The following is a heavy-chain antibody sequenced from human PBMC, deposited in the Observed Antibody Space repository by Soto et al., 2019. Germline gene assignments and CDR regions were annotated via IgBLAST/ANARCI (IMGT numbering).Heavy chain of an antibody. CDR2: ISGSGSNT. D-gene: IGHD3-22*01. V-gene: IGHV3-23*01. Sequence: GSLRLSCATSGFTFRSYAMSWVRQAPGKGQEWVSTISGSGSNTYYADSVKGRFTISRDNSKNTLYLQMSSLRAEDTAVYYCAKDPSYYYDSSGYYYGGYFDYWGQGNLVTVSS. CDR1: GFTFRSYA. CDR3: AKDPSYYYDSSGYYYGGYFDY. J-gene: IGHJ4*02.